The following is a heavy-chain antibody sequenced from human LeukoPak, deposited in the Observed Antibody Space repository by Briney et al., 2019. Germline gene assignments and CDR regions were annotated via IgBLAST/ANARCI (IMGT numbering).Heavy chain of an antibody. CDR3: ARGSVTPDAGY. V-gene: IGHV4-30-2*01. CDR1: GGSISSGGYS. Sequence: SETLSLTCAVSGGSISSGGYSWSWIRQPPGKGLEWIGYIYHSGSTYYNPSLKSRLVISVDTSKNQVSLTLNSVTAADTAFYYCARGSVTPDAGYWGPGILVTVSS. D-gene: IGHD4-17*01. CDR2: IYHSGST. J-gene: IGHJ1*01.